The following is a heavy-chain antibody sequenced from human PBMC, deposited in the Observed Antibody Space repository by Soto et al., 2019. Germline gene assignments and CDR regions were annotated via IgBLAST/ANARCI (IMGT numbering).Heavy chain of an antibody. J-gene: IGHJ6*02. CDR2: IIPILGIA. Sequence: SVKVSCKASGGTFSSYTISRVRQAPGQGLEWMGRIIPILGIANYAQKFQGRVTITADKSTSTAYMELSSLRSEDTAVYYCARSRGDYVGGMDVWGQGTTVTVSS. CDR1: GGTFSSYT. D-gene: IGHD4-17*01. V-gene: IGHV1-69*02. CDR3: ARSRGDYVGGMDV.